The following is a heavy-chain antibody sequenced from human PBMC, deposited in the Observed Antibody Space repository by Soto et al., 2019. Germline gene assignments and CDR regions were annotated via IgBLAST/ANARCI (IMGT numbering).Heavy chain of an antibody. D-gene: IGHD6-25*01. Sequence: QITLRESGPTLVKPTQTLTLTCTFSGFSLSTSGVGVGWIRQPPGKALEWLALIYWDDDRRYSASLRSRLTITKDTSRNQVDLTMTNVDPVDTGTYSCTYTSPGGHFDDWGQGTLVTVSS. J-gene: IGHJ4*02. CDR2: IYWDDDR. CDR1: GFSLSTSGVG. V-gene: IGHV2-5*02. CDR3: TYTSPGGHFDD.